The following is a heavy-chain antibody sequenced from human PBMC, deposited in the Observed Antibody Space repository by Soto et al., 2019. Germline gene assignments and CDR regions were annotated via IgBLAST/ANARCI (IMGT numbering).Heavy chain of an antibody. Sequence: PGGSLRLSCAASGFTFSSYWMSWVRQAPGKGLEWVANIKQDGSEKYYVDSVKGRFTISRDNAKNSLYLQMNSLRAEDTAVYYCARDVGFFGVVTPDFDYWAQGNLVPVS. CDR3: ARDVGFFGVVTPDFDY. CDR1: GFTFSSYW. D-gene: IGHD3-3*01. V-gene: IGHV3-7*01. CDR2: IKQDGSEK. J-gene: IGHJ4*02.